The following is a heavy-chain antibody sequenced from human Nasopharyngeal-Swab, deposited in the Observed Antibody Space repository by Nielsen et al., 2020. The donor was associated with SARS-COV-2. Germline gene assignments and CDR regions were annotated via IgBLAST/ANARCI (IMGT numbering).Heavy chain of an antibody. V-gene: IGHV3-23*01. CDR2: IGAAGNT. D-gene: IGHD5-12*01. CDR3: AKTWDIVATIGPFDY. J-gene: IGHJ4*02. CDR1: GFTFSSSA. Sequence: GGSLRLSCAASGFTFSSSAISWVRQAPGMGLEWVSVIGAAGNTIYADSVKGRFTISRDNSKNTLYLQMNSLRAEDTAVYYCAKTWDIVATIGPFDYWGQGTLVTVSS.